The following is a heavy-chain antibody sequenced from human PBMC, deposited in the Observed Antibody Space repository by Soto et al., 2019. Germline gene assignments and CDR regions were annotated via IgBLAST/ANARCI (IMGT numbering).Heavy chain of an antibody. J-gene: IGHJ4*02. V-gene: IGHV4-59*01. CDR1: NDSISPYY. Sequence: SETLSLTCTVSNDSISPYYWSWIRQPPGKGLEWIGFIYYSGSTNYNPSLKSRVTISVDTSKNQFSLKLSSVTAADTAVYYCARAEEYCSSTSCPDHFDYWGQGTLVTVSS. D-gene: IGHD2-2*01. CDR3: ARAEEYCSSTSCPDHFDY. CDR2: IYYSGST.